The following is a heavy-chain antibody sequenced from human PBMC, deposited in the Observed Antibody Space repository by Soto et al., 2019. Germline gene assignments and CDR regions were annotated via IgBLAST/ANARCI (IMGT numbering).Heavy chain of an antibody. J-gene: IGHJ6*03. CDR1: GYTFTSYG. Sequence: ASVKVSCKASGYTFTSYGISWVRQAPGQGLEWMGWISAYNGNTNYAQKLQGRVTMTTDTSTSTAYMELRSLRSDDTAVYYCARTTYQLRIYYYMDVWGKGTTVTVSS. D-gene: IGHD2-2*01. V-gene: IGHV1-18*01. CDR3: ARTTYQLRIYYYMDV. CDR2: ISAYNGNT.